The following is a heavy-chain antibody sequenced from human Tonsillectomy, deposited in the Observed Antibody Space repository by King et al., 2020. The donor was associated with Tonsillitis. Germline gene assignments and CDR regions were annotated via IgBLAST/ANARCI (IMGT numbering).Heavy chain of an antibody. J-gene: IGHJ4*02. CDR1: GGSISSGGYY. CDR3: ARGNYGDYYY. D-gene: IGHD4-17*01. CDR2: IYYSGST. V-gene: IGHV4-31*03. Sequence: QVQLQESGPGLVKPSQTLSLTCTVSGGSISSGGYYWSWIRQHPGKGLELIGYIYYSGSTYYNPSLKSRGTISVDTSKKQFSLNLSSVTAADTAEYYCARGNYGDYYYWGRGTLVTVSS.